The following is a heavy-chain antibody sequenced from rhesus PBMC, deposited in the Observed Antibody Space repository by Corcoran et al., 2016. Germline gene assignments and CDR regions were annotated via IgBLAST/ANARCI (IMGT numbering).Heavy chain of an antibody. V-gene: IGHV4-127*01. D-gene: IGHD6-25*01. CDR2: MYGSSGRT. Sequence: QVQLQESGPGLVKPSETLSLTCAVSGYSISSGYGWGWIRQPPGKGLEWIGQMYGSSGRTYYHPSLTGRAPVSKDTAKNQFSLKRNSVTAADTAVYYCARISPGSWNWGQGVLVTVSS. CDR3: ARISPGSWN. CDR1: GYSISSGYG. J-gene: IGHJ4*01.